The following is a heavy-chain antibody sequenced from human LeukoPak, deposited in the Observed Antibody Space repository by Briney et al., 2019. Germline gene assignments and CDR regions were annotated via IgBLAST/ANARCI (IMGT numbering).Heavy chain of an antibody. CDR3: AKNAATVTKGYYYMDV. J-gene: IGHJ6*03. V-gene: IGHV3-23*01. CDR1: GFTFSSYW. D-gene: IGHD4-11*01. CDR2: ISGSGGTT. Sequence: PGGSLRLSCAASGFTFSSYWMSWVRQAPGKGLEWVSDISGSGGTTYYADSVKGRFTISRDNSKNTLYLQMNSLRADDTAAYYCAKNAATVTKGYYYMDVWGKGTTVTVSS.